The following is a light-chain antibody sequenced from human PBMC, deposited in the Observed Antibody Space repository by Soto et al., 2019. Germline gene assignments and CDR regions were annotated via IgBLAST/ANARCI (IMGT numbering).Light chain of an antibody. V-gene: IGLV2-14*01. Sequence: QSALTQPASVSGSPGQSITISCTGTSSDVGGYNYVSWFQQHPGKAPKTVIYDVFNRPSGVSNRFSGSKSGNAASLTISGLQAEDEGDYYCSSYAGSNMGVFGSGTKLTVL. CDR2: DVF. CDR1: SSDVGGYNY. J-gene: IGLJ1*01. CDR3: SSYAGSNMGV.